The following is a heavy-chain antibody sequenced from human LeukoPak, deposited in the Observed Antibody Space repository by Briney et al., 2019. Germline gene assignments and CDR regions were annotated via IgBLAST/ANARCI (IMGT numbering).Heavy chain of an antibody. CDR2: INHSGST. V-gene: IGHV4-34*01. CDR1: GGSFSGYY. Sequence: PSETLSLTCAVYGGSFSGYYWSWIRQPPGQGLEWIGEINHSGSTNYNPSLKSRVTISVDTSKNQFSLKLSSVTAADTAVYYCARGTSAAGSDYWGQGTLVTVSS. CDR3: ARGTSAAGSDY. D-gene: IGHD6-13*01. J-gene: IGHJ4*02.